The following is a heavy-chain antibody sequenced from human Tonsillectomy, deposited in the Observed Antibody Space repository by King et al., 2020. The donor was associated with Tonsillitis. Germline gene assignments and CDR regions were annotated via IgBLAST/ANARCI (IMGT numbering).Heavy chain of an antibody. CDR2: ISWNSGTI. J-gene: IGHJ4*02. CDR3: AKATGNLWFGESLGYYFDY. D-gene: IGHD3-10*01. Sequence: VQLVESGGGLVQPGRSLRLSCAASGFPFDEYAMHWVRQAPGKGLEWVSGISWNSGTIGYADSVRGRFTISRDNAKNSLYLQMNSLRAEDTAFYYCAKATGNLWFGESLGYYFDYWGQGTLVTVSS. V-gene: IGHV3-9*01. CDR1: GFPFDEYA.